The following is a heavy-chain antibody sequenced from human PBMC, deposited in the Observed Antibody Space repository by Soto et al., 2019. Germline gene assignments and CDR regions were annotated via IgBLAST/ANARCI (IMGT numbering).Heavy chain of an antibody. D-gene: IGHD4-17*01. CDR3: TTDYGDYVRDY. CDR2: IKSKTDGGTT. Sequence: EVQLVESGGGLVEPGGSLRLSCAASGFSFTNAWMNWVRQAPGKGLEWVGRIKSKTDGGTTDYAAPVKGRFIISRDDSKNTLFLQMNSLKTEDTALYYCTTDYGDYVRDYWGQGALVTVSS. CDR1: GFSFTNAW. J-gene: IGHJ4*02. V-gene: IGHV3-15*07.